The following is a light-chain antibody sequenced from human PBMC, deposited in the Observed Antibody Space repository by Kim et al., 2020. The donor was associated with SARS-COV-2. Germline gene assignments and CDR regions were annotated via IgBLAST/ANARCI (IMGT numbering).Light chain of an antibody. CDR2: KAS. CDR3: QQYNSYPLST. J-gene: IGKJ1*01. CDR1: QSISSW. Sequence: DIQMTQSPSTLSASVGDRVTITCRASQSISSWLAWYQQKPGKAPKLLIYKASSLESGVPSRFSGSGSGTEFTLTISSLQPDDFATYYCQQYNSYPLSTFGQRTKVDIK. V-gene: IGKV1-5*03.